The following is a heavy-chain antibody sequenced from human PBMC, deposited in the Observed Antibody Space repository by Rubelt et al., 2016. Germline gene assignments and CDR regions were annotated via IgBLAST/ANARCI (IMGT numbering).Heavy chain of an antibody. CDR1: GYTFTNYG. J-gene: IGHJ4*02. CDR2: IDGGNGDT. CDR3: ARANHGDYEDY. D-gene: IGHD4-17*01. Sequence: QVQLVQSGAEVKKPGASVKVSCKASGYTFTNYGMHWVRQAPGQRLEWMGWIDGGNGDTKYSQKLKDRVSITRDASANTAYMGLSSLRSEDTAVYYCARANHGDYEDYWGQGTLVTVSS. V-gene: IGHV1-3*01.